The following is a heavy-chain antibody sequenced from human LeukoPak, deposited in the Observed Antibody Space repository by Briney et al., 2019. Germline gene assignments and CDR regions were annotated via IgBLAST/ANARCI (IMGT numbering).Heavy chain of an antibody. J-gene: IGHJ6*02. CDR3: ARVPGIAVAGPYYYYGMDV. Sequence: SETLSLTCAVYGGSFSGYYWSWIRQPPGKGLEWIGEINHSGSTNYNPSLKSRVTISVDTSKNQFSLKLSSVTTADTAVYYCARVPGIAVAGPYYYYGMDVWGQGTTVTVSS. V-gene: IGHV4-34*01. D-gene: IGHD6-19*01. CDR1: GGSFSGYY. CDR2: INHSGST.